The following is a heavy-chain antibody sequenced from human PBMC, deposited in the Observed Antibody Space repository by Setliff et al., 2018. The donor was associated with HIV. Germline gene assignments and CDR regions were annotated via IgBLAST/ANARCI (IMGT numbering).Heavy chain of an antibody. D-gene: IGHD2-15*01. Sequence: ASVKVSCKASGYTFASYYMHWVRQAPGQGLEWMGWINPNGGYTNYAQKFLGRVTMTRDTSINTAYMEVSWLTSDDTAIYYCARDLAYCSGGSCYRPFIXXXXXMDXWGXGAXVTVSS. V-gene: IGHV1-2*02. CDR3: ARDLAYCSGGSCYRPFIXXXXXMDX. CDR2: INPNGGYT. J-gene: IGHJ6*03. CDR1: GYTFASYY.